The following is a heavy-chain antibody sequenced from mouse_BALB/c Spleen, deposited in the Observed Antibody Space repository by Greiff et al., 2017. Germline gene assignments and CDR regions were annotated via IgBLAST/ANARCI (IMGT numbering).Heavy chain of an antibody. Sequence: EVKLMESGGDLVKPGGSLKLSCAASGFTFSSYGMSWVRQTPDKRLEWVATISSGGSYTYYPDSVKGRFTISRDNAKNTLYLQMSSLKSEDTAMYYCARQGHYYGSSSWFAYWGQGTLVTVSA. CDR1: GFTFSSYG. J-gene: IGHJ3*01. CDR2: ISSGGSYT. D-gene: IGHD1-1*01. V-gene: IGHV5-6*01. CDR3: ARQGHYYGSSSWFAY.